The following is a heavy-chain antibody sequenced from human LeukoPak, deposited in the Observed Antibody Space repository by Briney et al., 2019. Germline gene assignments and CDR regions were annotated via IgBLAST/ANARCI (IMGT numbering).Heavy chain of an antibody. D-gene: IGHD2-8*01. CDR3: AKDKERWLVYFFDY. J-gene: IGHJ4*02. Sequence: GGSLRLSCAASGCTLGDYSMHWVRQVPGQGLEWVSVINGDGGRTYYAHSVKGRFTISSDNSKNSLYLQMNSLRAEDTALYYCAKDKERWLVYFFDYWGQGTLVTVSS. CDR2: INGDGGRT. CDR1: GCTLGDYS. V-gene: IGHV3-43*02.